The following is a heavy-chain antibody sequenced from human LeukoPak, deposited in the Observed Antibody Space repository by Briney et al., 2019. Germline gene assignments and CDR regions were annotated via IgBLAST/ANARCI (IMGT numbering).Heavy chain of an antibody. J-gene: IGHJ4*02. D-gene: IGHD6-19*01. CDR1: GLCISRYA. Sequence: GGSLRLSCVASGLCISRYAMSWVRQAPGKGLEWVATISGSGSSTYYADSVKGRFTISRDSSKNTLYLQMNSLRAEDTAVYYCAKDDHGGSGWRDYFDYWGQGTLVTVSS. CDR2: ISGSGSST. V-gene: IGHV3-23*01. CDR3: AKDDHGGSGWRDYFDY.